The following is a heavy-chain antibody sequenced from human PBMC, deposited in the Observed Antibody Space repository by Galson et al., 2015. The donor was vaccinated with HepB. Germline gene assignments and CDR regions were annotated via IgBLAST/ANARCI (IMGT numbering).Heavy chain of an antibody. CDR2: INPDTGAT. V-gene: IGHV1-2*02. Sequence: SVKVSCKASGYTFSGYYVQWVRQAPGQGLEWMAWINPDTGATNYAEKFQGRVTLTRDTFIDTAYMELTTLTSDDTAVYYCARDYRVSHRSLDPWGQGTLVTVSS. CDR1: GYTFSGYY. CDR3: ARDYRVSHRSLDP. D-gene: IGHD3-16*02. J-gene: IGHJ5*02.